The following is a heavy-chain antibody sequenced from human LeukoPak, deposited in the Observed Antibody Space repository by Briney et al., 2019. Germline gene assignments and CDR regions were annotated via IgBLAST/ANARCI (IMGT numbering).Heavy chain of an antibody. J-gene: IGHJ3*02. Sequence: SETLTLTCTVSGGSISSYYWSWLRQSPGKGLEWVGYIYYSGSNNYYASLESRLTIFVKTRKNHFALKLSYVTAADTAVYYCARDPGGYRNDDFDIWGQGTMVTVSS. V-gene: IGHV4-59*01. D-gene: IGHD1-14*01. CDR1: GGSISSYY. CDR2: IYYSGSN. CDR3: ARDPGGYRNDDFDI.